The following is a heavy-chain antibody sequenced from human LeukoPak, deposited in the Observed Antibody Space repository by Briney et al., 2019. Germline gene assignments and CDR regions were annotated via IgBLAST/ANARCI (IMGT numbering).Heavy chain of an antibody. CDR3: ARVMGVLVGRVGYYYFDY. J-gene: IGHJ4*02. Sequence: SETLSLTCTVSVGSISSGGYYWTWIRQHPGKGLEWIGYIYYSGSTYYNPSLKSRVTISVDTSKTQFSLKLTSVTVADTAVYYCARVMGVLVGRVGYYYFDYWGQGTLVTVSS. CDR1: VGSISSGGYY. V-gene: IGHV4-31*03. CDR2: IYYSGST. D-gene: IGHD2/OR15-2a*01.